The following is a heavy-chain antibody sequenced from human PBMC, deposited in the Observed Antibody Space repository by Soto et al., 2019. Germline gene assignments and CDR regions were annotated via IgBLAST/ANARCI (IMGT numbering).Heavy chain of an antibody. CDR2: ISAYNGNT. J-gene: IGHJ6*02. CDR1: GYTFTSYG. Sequence: GASVKVSCKASGYTFTSYGISWVRQAPGQGLEWMGWISAYNGNTNYAQKLQGRVTMTTDTSTSTAYMELRSLRSDDTAVYYCARDLRSPASWGHYYGMDVWGQGTTVTVSS. CDR3: ARDLRSPASWGHYYGMDV. D-gene: IGHD7-27*01. V-gene: IGHV1-18*01.